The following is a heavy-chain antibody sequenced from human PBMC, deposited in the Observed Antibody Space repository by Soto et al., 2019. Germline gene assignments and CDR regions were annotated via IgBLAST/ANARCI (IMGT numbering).Heavy chain of an antibody. CDR1: GFTFSSYA. J-gene: IGHJ6*02. Sequence: QVQLVESGGGVVQPGRSLRLSCAASGFTFSSYAMHWVRQAPGKGLEWVAIISYDGSEKYYADSVKGRFTFSRDNSKNMLFLQMNSLRAEDTAVYYCARHFYYGVDGWGQGTTVTVSS. V-gene: IGHV3-30*04. CDR3: ARHFYYGVDG. CDR2: ISYDGSEK.